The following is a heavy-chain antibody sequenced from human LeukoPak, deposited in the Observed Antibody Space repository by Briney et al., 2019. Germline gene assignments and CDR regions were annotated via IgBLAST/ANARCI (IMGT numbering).Heavy chain of an antibody. Sequence: ASVKVSCKASGYTFTSYDINWVRQATGQGLEWRGWMNPNRGNTGYAQKFQGRVTMTRNTSISTAYMELSSLRSEDTAVYYCARMVRYYYYYGMDVWGQGTTVTVSS. CDR3: ARMVRYYYYYGMDV. CDR1: GYTFTSYD. D-gene: IGHD4-23*01. J-gene: IGHJ6*02. V-gene: IGHV1-8*01. CDR2: MNPNRGNT.